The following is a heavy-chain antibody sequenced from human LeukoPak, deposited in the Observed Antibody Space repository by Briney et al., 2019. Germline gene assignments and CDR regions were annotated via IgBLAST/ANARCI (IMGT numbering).Heavy chain of an antibody. J-gene: IGHJ4*02. CDR1: GYTFTSYC. D-gene: IGHD1-1*01. CDR2: IRGYNGNT. Sequence: ASVKVSCKASGYTFTSYCISWVRQAPGQRLEWIGWIRGYNGNTNYAQTVQGRVTMTTDASTSTAYMELRSLRPDDTAVYYCARDADAQLYLNYWRQGTLVTVSS. CDR3: ARDADAQLYLNY. V-gene: IGHV1-18*01.